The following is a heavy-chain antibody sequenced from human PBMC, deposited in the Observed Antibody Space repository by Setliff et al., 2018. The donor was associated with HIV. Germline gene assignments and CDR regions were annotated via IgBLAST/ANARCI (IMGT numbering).Heavy chain of an antibody. Sequence: HPGGFLRLSCVAPESTFSNYWMHWVRQAPGKGLVWVSRINTDGSTTNYAGSAKGRFTISRDNAKNTLYLQMNSLRADDTALYYCARDRVTTRGNNHYYMDVWGKGTTVTVSS. D-gene: IGHD4-17*01. CDR1: ESTFSNYW. CDR2: INTDGSTT. V-gene: IGHV3-74*01. CDR3: ARDRVTTRGNNHYYMDV. J-gene: IGHJ6*03.